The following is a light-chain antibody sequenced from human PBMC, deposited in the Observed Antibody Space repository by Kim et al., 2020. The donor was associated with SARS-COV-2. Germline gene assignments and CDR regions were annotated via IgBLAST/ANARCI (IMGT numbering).Light chain of an antibody. CDR2: EVS. CDR1: QSLVYGDGNTY. CDR3: KHSTHSWT. Sequence: DVVMTQSPLSLPATLGQPVSISCRSSQSLVYGDGNTYLNWFQQTPDQSSRRLIYEVSNRGSGIPDRSSGSGSGTDFTLKISRLEDDDVGVYYCKHSTHSWTFGQGTKVDIK. J-gene: IGKJ1*01. V-gene: IGKV2-30*01.